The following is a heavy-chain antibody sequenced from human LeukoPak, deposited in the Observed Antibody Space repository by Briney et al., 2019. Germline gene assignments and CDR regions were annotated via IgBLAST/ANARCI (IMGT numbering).Heavy chain of an antibody. Sequence: GGSLRLSCAASGFTFSSYAMAWVRQAPGKGLEWVSHILGSGGNTYYADSVRGRFTISRDSSKNTLYLKMNSLRAEDTAVYFCARAKYDYGDPVGWFDPWGQGTLVTVSS. D-gene: IGHD4-17*01. CDR3: ARAKYDYGDPVGWFDP. CDR2: ILGSGGNT. CDR1: GFTFSSYA. V-gene: IGHV3-23*01. J-gene: IGHJ5*02.